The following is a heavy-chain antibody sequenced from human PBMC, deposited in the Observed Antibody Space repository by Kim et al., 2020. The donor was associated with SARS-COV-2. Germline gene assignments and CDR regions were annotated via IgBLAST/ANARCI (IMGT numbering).Heavy chain of an antibody. Sequence: GGSLRLSCAASGFTFSSYSMNWVRQAPGKGLEWVSSISSSSSYIYYADSVKGRFTISRDNAKNSLYLQMNSLRAEDTAVYYCARDGGGGDYGEYYYYGMDVWGQGTTVTVSS. V-gene: IGHV3-21*01. CDR1: GFTFSSYS. CDR2: ISSSSSYI. CDR3: ARDGGGGDYGEYYYYGMDV. J-gene: IGHJ6*02. D-gene: IGHD4-17*01.